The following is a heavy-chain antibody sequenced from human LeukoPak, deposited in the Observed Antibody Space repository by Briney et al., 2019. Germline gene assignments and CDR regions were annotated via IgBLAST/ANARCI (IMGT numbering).Heavy chain of an antibody. CDR3: ARDAWKDRYFDY. V-gene: IGHV3-7*01. CDR2: VKHDGSEK. D-gene: IGHD1-1*01. Sequence: GGSLRLSCTASGFTFSSYAMSWVRRAPGKGLEWVANVKHDGSEKFYVDSVKGRFTLSRDNAKNSLYLQMNSLRAEDTAVYYCARDAWKDRYFDYWGQGTLVTVSS. CDR1: GFTFSSYA. J-gene: IGHJ4*02.